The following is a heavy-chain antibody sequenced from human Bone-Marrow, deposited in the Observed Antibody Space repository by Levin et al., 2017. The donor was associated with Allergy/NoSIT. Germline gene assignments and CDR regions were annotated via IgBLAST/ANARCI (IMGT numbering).Heavy chain of an antibody. Sequence: PGGSLRLSCAASGFNFMSSWMSWVRQVPGKGLEWVANTNHDESTKYSLDSVKGRFTVSRDNANNILYLQLDRLRVEDTATYYCTQDASGWALEWGQGTLVTVSS. CDR3: TQDASGWALE. D-gene: IGHD6-19*01. CDR1: GFNFMSSW. J-gene: IGHJ4*02. V-gene: IGHV3-7*01. CDR2: TNHDESTK.